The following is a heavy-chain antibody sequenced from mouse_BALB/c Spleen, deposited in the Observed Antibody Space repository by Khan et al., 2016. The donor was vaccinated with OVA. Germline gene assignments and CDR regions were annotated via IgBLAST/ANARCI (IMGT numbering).Heavy chain of an antibody. CDR1: DYTFTDYP. CDR2: VSTNYGNT. V-gene: IGHV1S137*01. J-gene: IGHJ3*01. CDR3: ARDDGYSLFAY. D-gene: IGHD2-3*01. Sequence: QVQLKQSGPELVRPGVSVKISCKGPDYTFTDYPMHWVQQRHVKNLEWIGAVSTNYGNTNYNQKFTGKAIMTVDKSSSTAYMELARLTSEDSAIYYCARDDGYSLFAYWGQGTLVTVSA.